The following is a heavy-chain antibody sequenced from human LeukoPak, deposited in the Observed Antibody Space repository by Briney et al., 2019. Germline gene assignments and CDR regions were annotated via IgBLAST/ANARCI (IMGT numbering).Heavy chain of an antibody. D-gene: IGHD6-19*01. CDR2: VYYSGTT. V-gene: IGHV4-39*07. CDR1: GGSISLSYYY. Sequence: SETLSLTCSVSGGSISLSYYYWGWLRQPRGKALEWIGSVYYSGTTSYNPSLESRVTISVDMSKNHFSLRLSSVTAADTAMYYCARGTLYSGWSYYFDYWGQGSQVTVSS. J-gene: IGHJ4*02. CDR3: ARGTLYSGWSYYFDY.